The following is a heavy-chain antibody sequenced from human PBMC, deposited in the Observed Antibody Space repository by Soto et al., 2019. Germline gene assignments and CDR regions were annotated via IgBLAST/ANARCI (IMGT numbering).Heavy chain of an antibody. Sequence: EVQLVESGGGLVQPGGSLRLSCTASEFTVSVNYMTWVRQTPGKGLEWVASLHSGGGTYYADSVKGRFTVSRDNSKNTLYLQMHRLRVDATAVYYIASEVFGSLDYWAQGALVTVSS. CDR3: ASEVFGSLDY. CDR2: LHSGGGT. D-gene: IGHD3-16*01. V-gene: IGHV3-66*01. CDR1: EFTVSVNY. J-gene: IGHJ4*02.